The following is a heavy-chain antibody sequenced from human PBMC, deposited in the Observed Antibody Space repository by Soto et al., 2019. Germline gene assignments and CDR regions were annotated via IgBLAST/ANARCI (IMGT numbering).Heavy chain of an antibody. Sequence: QVQLVQSGAEVKKPGSSVKVSCKASGGTFSSYTISWVRQAPGQGLEWMGRIIPILGIANYAQKFQGRVTITXXKXTXXAYMELSSLRSEDTAVYYCAREAQIVVVPYNWFDPWGQGTLVTVSS. D-gene: IGHD2-2*01. CDR2: IIPILGIA. J-gene: IGHJ5*02. CDR3: AREAQIVVVPYNWFDP. V-gene: IGHV1-69*08. CDR1: GGTFSSYT.